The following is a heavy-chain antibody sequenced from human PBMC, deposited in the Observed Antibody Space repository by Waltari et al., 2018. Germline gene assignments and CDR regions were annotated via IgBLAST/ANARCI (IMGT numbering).Heavy chain of an antibody. CDR2: IMPLVDIA. D-gene: IGHD1-26*01. J-gene: IGHJ4*02. V-gene: IGHV1-69*04. CDR1: VGTFSSYA. Sequence: QVQLVQSGTEVKKPGSSVKVSCRASVGTFSSYAISWVRQAPGQGLEWMGRIMPLVDIANYAQKFQGRVTITADKSTSTAFMEVTSLTSEDTAVYYCARAFEGRGSNHGALGYWGQGTLVTVSS. CDR3: ARAFEGRGSNHGALGY.